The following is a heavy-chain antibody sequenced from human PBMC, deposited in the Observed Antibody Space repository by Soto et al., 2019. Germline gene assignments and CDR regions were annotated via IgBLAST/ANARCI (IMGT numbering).Heavy chain of an antibody. CDR1: GGSFSGYY. CDR2: INHSGST. V-gene: IGHV4-34*01. J-gene: IGHJ5*02. D-gene: IGHD2-2*01. CDR3: ARGGIVLVPARGWFDP. Sequence: QVQLQQWGAGLLKPSETLSLTCAVYGGSFSGYYWSWIRQPPGKGLEWIGEINHSGSTNYNPSLKSRVTISVDTSNNQFSLKLSSVTDADTAVYYCARGGIVLVPARGWFDPWGEGTLVTVSS.